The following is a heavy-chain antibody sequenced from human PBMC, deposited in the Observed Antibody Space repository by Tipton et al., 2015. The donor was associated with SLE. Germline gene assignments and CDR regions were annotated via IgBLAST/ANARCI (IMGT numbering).Heavy chain of an antibody. CDR2: LYTGGSP. J-gene: IGHJ4*02. CDR3: AKARGYCTGGVCSYYFDY. Sequence: SLRLSCVASGFTVNNNYMSWVRQTPGKGLEWVSVLYTGGSPYYADSVKGRFTISRDNSKNTPYLQMNSLRAEDTAVYYCAKARGYCTGGVCSYYFDYWGQGTLVTVSS. D-gene: IGHD2-8*02. V-gene: IGHV3-66*02. CDR1: GFTVNNNY.